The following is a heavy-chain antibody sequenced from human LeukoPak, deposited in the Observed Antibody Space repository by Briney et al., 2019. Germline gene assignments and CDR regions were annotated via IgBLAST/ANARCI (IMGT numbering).Heavy chain of an antibody. D-gene: IGHD3-22*01. J-gene: IGHJ4*02. CDR2: ISHDGSNE. CDR1: GFTFSSSA. Sequence: PGGSLRLSCAASGFTFSSSAMHWVRQAPGKGLEWVAFISHDGSNEYYADSVKGRFTISRDSSKNTLYLQMNSLRAEDTAVYYCARNYYDRSGYSDTSDYWGQGTLVTVSS. CDR3: ARNYYDRSGYSDTSDY. V-gene: IGHV3-30*04.